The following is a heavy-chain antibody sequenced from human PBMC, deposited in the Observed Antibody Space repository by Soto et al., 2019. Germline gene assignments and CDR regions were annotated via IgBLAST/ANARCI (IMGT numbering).Heavy chain of an antibody. V-gene: IGHV1-18*01. CDR1: GYRFNDYA. CDR2: ISAYSGQT. D-gene: IGHD3-10*01. J-gene: IGHJ5*02. Sequence: IQLVQSGPEVKKPGASVKVSCKASGYRFNDYAISWVRQAPGQGLERMGWISAYSGQTNLAEKFKGRVTMTAEASTTTAYIELRSLRSDDTAIYFCVSDPRDYFGSGTSPHPWGQGTLVTVSS. CDR3: VSDPRDYFGSGTSPHP.